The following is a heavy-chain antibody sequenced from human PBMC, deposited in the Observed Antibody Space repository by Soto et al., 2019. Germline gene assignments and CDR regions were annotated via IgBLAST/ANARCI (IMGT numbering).Heavy chain of an antibody. J-gene: IGHJ4*02. CDR2: INHSGST. V-gene: IGHV4-34*01. CDR1: GGSFSGYY. Sequence: SETLSLTCAVYGGSFSGYYWSWIRQPPGKGLEWIGEINHSGSTNYNPSLKSRVTISVDTSKNQFSLKLSSVTAADTAVYYCASFYDSSGYYLDYWGQGTLVTVSS. D-gene: IGHD3-22*01. CDR3: ASFYDSSGYYLDY.